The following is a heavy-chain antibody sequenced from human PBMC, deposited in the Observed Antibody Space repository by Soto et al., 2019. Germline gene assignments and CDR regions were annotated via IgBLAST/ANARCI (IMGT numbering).Heavy chain of an antibody. CDR3: ARDNGQRDYYDSSLDAFDI. CDR1: GYTFTDYY. J-gene: IGHJ3*02. V-gene: IGHV1-2*02. D-gene: IGHD3-22*01. CDR2: INPNSSRP. Sequence: ASVKVSCKASGYTFTDYYVHWVRQAPGQGLEWMGWINPNSSRPNSAQKFQGGVTITADESMSTAYMELSSLRSEDTAVYYCARDNGQRDYYDSSLDAFDIWGQGTMVTVSS.